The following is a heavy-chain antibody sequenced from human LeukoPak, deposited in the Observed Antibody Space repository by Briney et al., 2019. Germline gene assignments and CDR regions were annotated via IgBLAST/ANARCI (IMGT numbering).Heavy chain of an antibody. J-gene: IGHJ3*01. CDR3: ARPSYSSSSSV. V-gene: IGHV3-7*03. CDR1: GFTFSGFW. Sequence: GGSLRLSCAVSGFTFSGFWMSWSRQAPGKGLEWVASINSDGSEGYYADVVKGRFTISRDNAKNSLYLQINSLRAEDTAVYYWARPSYSSSSSVWGQGTVVTVSS. D-gene: IGHD6-6*01. CDR2: INSDGSEG.